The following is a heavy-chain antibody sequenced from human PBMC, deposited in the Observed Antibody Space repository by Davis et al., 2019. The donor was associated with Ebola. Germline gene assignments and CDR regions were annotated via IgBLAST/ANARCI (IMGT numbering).Heavy chain of an antibody. CDR2: ISYDGSNK. V-gene: IGHV3-30*14. CDR1: GFTFSSYA. CDR3: VKTQFLEWSYGMDV. J-gene: IGHJ6*02. Sequence: GGSLRLSCAASGFTFSSYAMHWVRQAPGKGLEWVAVISYDGSNKYYVDSVKGRFTISRDNSKNTLYLQMSSLRADDTAVYYCVKTQFLEWSYGMDVWGQGTTVTVSS. D-gene: IGHD3-3*01.